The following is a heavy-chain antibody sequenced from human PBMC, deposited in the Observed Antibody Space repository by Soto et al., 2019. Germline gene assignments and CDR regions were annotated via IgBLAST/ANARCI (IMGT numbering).Heavy chain of an antibody. CDR3: GKDKNRLTAKYYYGMDV. CDR1: GFIFSNYG. V-gene: IGHV3-30*18. J-gene: IGHJ6*02. D-gene: IGHD3-10*01. Sequence: QMQLVQSGGGVVQPGGSLRLSCAGSGFIFSNYGIHWVRQRPGKGLEWVAIISFDGTKKDYEDSVKGRFTLSRDTSNSTVFLQMHSLRAEDTAVYYCGKDKNRLTAKYYYGMDVWGQGTTVSLS. CDR2: ISFDGTKK.